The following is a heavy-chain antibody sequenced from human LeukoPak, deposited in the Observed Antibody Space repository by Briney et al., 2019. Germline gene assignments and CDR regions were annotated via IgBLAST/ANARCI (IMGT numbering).Heavy chain of an antibody. V-gene: IGHV3-48*03. J-gene: IGHJ4*02. D-gene: IGHD2-8*01. CDR2: ISKTGDNI. CDR1: GFTFSNYG. Sequence: GGSLRLSCEAFGFTFSNYGMNWVRQAPGKGLEWISYISKTGDNIDYADSVKGRFTISRDNAKNSLFLQMHSLRANDTAVYYCARDTKDYWGQGTLVTVSS. CDR3: ARDTKDY.